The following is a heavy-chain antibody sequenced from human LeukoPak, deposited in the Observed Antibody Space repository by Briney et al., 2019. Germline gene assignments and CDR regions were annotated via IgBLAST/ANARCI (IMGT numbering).Heavy chain of an antibody. D-gene: IGHD6-13*01. J-gene: IGHJ5*02. CDR3: AKDSVAAAGTAWFDP. V-gene: IGHV3-23*01. CDR2: ISHNGDRI. CDR1: GYTFSNYA. Sequence: QPGGSLRLSCAASGYTFSNYAMTWVRQAPGKRLEWVSGISHNGDRICYADSVKGRFTISRDNSKNTLYLQMNSLRPEDTALYYCAKDSVAAAGTAWFDPWGQGILVTVSS.